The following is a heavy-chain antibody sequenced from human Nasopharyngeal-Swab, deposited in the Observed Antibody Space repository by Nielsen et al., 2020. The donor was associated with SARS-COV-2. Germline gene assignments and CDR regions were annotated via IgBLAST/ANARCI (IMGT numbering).Heavy chain of an antibody. CDR1: GGSISSGGYY. J-gene: IGHJ4*02. Sequence: SETLSLTCTVSGGSISSGGYYWSWIRQHPGKGLEWIGYIYYSGSTYYNPSLKSRVTISVDTSKNQFSMKRRSGKEEEKEGEEGEREKGDYDSYFDYWGQGTLVTVSS. V-gene: IGHV4-31*03. D-gene: IGHD4-17*01. CDR3: GEREKGDYDSYFDY. CDR2: IYYSGST.